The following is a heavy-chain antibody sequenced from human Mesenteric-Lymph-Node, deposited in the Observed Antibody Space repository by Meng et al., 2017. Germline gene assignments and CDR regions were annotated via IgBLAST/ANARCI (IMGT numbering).Heavy chain of an antibody. Sequence: GPLRLSCTVSGGSISSYYWSWIRQPPGKGLEWIGYIHYTGATNYNPSLKSRVTISVDTSKNQFSLKLSSVTAADTAVYYCARALGYCSSTSCRKYYFDYWGQGTLVTGAS. V-gene: IGHV4-59*12. CDR2: IHYTGAT. CDR1: GGSISSYY. J-gene: IGHJ4*02. D-gene: IGHD2-2*01. CDR3: ARALGYCSSTSCRKYYFDY.